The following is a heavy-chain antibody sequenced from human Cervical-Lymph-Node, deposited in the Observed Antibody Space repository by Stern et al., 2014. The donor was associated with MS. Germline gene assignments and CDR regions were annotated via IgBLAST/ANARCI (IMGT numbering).Heavy chain of an antibody. CDR1: GFTFTRYA. Sequence: VQLVESGAEVKKPGASVKVSCKASGFTFTRYAIAWVRQAPGQGLEWMGWISVYNGNKKYAQKLQGRVTMTRDTSTNTAYMELRSLISDDTAVYYCARWAYNWDFDYWGQGTLVTVSS. D-gene: IGHD1-20*01. CDR3: ARWAYNWDFDY. CDR2: ISVYNGNK. V-gene: IGHV1-18*01. J-gene: IGHJ4*02.